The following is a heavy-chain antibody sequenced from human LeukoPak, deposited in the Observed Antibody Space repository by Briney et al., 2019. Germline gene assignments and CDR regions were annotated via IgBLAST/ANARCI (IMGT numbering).Heavy chain of an antibody. J-gene: IGHJ4*01. CDR3: ARATNFDWLSDNAPGFDD. CDR2: IYYSGST. D-gene: IGHD3-9*01. V-gene: IGHV4-30-4*01. CDR1: GVSISSGDYY. Sequence: SETLSLTCTVSGVSISSGDYYWGWIRQPPGKGLEWIGYIYYSGSTYYNPSLKSRVTISVDTSKNQFSLKLSSVTAVDTAVYYCARATNFDWLSDNAPGFDDWGQGTLVTVSS.